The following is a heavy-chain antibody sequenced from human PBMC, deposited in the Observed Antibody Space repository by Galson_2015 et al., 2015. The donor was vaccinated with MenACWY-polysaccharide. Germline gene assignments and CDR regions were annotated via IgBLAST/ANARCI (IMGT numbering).Heavy chain of an antibody. J-gene: IGHJ5*02. Sequence: ETLSLTCTVSGGSVSSAAYYWSWLRQPPGKGLEWIGYIYFSGRTNYNPSLKSRVTVSLDTSKNQFSLRLSSATAADTAFYYCASEEIRGGSFGWFDPWGQGTLVTVSS. CDR1: GGSVSSAAYY. CDR3: ASEEIRGGSFGWFDP. D-gene: IGHD3-10*01. V-gene: IGHV4-61*08. CDR2: IYFSGRT.